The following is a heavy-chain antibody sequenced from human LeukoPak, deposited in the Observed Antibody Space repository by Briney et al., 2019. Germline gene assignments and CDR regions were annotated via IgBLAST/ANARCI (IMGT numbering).Heavy chain of an antibody. D-gene: IGHD2-21*02. CDR2: IRYDGSNK. V-gene: IGHV3-30*14. Sequence: PGGSLRLSCAASGFTFSSYAMHWVRQAPGKGLEWVAFIRYDGSNKYYADSVKGRFTISRDNSKNTLYLQMNSLRAEDTAVYYCARAEVVVTRYAFDIWGQGTMVTVSS. CDR1: GFTFSSYA. J-gene: IGHJ3*02. CDR3: ARAEVVVTRYAFDI.